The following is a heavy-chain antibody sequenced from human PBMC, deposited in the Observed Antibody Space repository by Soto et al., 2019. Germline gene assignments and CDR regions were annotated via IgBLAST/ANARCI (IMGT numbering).Heavy chain of an antibody. CDR1: GFTVSRNY. Sequence: GGSLRLSCAASGFTVSRNYMSWVRKAPGKGLEWVSVIYSGGTTYYADSVKGRFTISRDNSKNTLYLQMNSLRAEDTAVYYCAYLIWGSSTQDYWGQGALVTVSS. D-gene: IGHD3-16*01. CDR3: AYLIWGSSTQDY. J-gene: IGHJ4*02. V-gene: IGHV3-66*01. CDR2: IYSGGTT.